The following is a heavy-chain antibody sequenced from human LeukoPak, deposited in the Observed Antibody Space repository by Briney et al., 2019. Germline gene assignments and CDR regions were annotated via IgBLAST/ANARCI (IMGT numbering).Heavy chain of an antibody. Sequence: LGASVKVSCKASGYTFTSYYMHWVRQAPGQGLEWMGWINPNSGGTNYAQKFQGRVTMTRDTSISTAYMELSRLRSDDTAVYYCARGTYYDFWSGYYSDYWGQGTLVTVSS. CDR2: INPNSGGT. D-gene: IGHD3-3*01. CDR1: GYTFTSYY. CDR3: ARGTYYDFWSGYYSDY. J-gene: IGHJ4*02. V-gene: IGHV1-2*03.